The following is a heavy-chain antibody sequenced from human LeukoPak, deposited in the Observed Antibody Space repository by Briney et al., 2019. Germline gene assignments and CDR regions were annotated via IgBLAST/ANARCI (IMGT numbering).Heavy chain of an antibody. Sequence: PSETLSLTCTVSGGSISSRSYYWDWIRQPPGKGLEWTGTVYYSGTTYYNPSLKSRVTISIDSSKNQFSLKVRSVTAADTAVYSCARRRDQEDYFDYWGQGTLVTVSS. CDR1: GGSISSRSYY. V-gene: IGHV4-39*01. CDR2: VYYSGTT. CDR3: ARRRDQEDYFDY. J-gene: IGHJ4*02.